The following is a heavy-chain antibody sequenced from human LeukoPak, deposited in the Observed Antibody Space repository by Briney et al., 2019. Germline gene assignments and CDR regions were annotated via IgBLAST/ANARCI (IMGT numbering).Heavy chain of an antibody. D-gene: IGHD3-10*01. CDR2: IIPIFGTA. CDR3: ARDRDCYYYMDV. CDR1: GGTFSSYA. J-gene: IGHJ6*03. V-gene: IGHV1-69*06. Sequence: GASVKVSCKASGGTFSSYAISWVRQAPGQGLEWMGGIIPIFGTANYAQKFQGRVTITADKSTSTAYMELSSLRSEDTAVYYCARDRDCYYYMDVWGKGTTVTISS.